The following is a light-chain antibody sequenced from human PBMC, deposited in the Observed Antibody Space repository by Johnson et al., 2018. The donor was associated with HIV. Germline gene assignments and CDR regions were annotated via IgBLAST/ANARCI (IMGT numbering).Light chain of an antibody. CDR1: SSTIGNND. Sequence: QSVLTQPPSVSAAPGQKVTISCSGSSSTIGNNDVSWYQLLPGTAPKLLIYETTKRPSGIPDRFSGSRSGTSATLGITGLQTGDEADYYCATCDNSLRVFGTGTKVTVL. V-gene: IGLV1-51*02. J-gene: IGLJ1*01. CDR2: ETT. CDR3: ATCDNSLRV.